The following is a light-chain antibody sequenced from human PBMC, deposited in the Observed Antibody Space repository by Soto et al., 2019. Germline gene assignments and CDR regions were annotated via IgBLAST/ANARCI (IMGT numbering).Light chain of an antibody. CDR1: SSDVGGYNY. CDR2: EVS. V-gene: IGLV2-14*01. J-gene: IGLJ1*01. Sequence: QSALTQPASVSGYPGQSITISCTGTSSDVGGYNYVSWYQQHPGKAPKFMIYEVSNRPSGVSNRFSGSKSGNTASLTISGLQAEDEADYYCSSYTSSSPYVFGTGTKVTVL. CDR3: SSYTSSSPYV.